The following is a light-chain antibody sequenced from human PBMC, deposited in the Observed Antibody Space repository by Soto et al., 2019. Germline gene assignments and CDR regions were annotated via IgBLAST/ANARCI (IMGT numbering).Light chain of an antibody. V-gene: IGLV2-14*01. Sequence: QSALTQPASVSGSPGQSITISCTGTSSDVGGFNYVSWYQQHPAKAPKLIIFEVSNRPSGVSDRFSGSRSANTASLTISWLHAEDEADYYCSSYTSSSTPVLFGGGTKVTVL. J-gene: IGLJ2*01. CDR2: EVS. CDR1: SSDVGGFNY. CDR3: SSYTSSSTPVL.